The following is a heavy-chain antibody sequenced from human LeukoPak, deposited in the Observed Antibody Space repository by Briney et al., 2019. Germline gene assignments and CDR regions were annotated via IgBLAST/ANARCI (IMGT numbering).Heavy chain of an antibody. J-gene: IGHJ4*02. CDR3: AKAARLGPSHFDY. CDR2: IWFDGNNK. V-gene: IGHV3-33*06. CDR1: GFIFTTYG. Sequence: PGRSLRLSCAASGFIFTTYGMHWVRQAPGKGLEWVAVIWFDGNNKFYADSVKGRFTVSRDNSKNTLYLHMNSLRGEDTAVYYCAKAARLGPSHFDYWGRGTLVTVSS. D-gene: IGHD6-25*01.